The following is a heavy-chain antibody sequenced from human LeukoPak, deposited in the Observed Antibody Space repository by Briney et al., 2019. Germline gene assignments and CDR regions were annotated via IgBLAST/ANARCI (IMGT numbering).Heavy chain of an antibody. Sequence: GGSLRLSCAASGFTFSSYGMHWVRQAPGKGLEWVAVISYDGSNKYYADSVKGRFTISRDNSKNTLYLQMNSLRAGDTAVYYCAKAVEQWLVRGTSPDYWGQGTLVTVSS. D-gene: IGHD6-19*01. CDR1: GFTFSSYG. CDR2: ISYDGSNK. V-gene: IGHV3-30*18. J-gene: IGHJ4*02. CDR3: AKAVEQWLVRGTSPDY.